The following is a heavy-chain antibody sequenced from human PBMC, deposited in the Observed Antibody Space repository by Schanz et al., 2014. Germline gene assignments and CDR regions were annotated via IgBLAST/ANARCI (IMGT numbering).Heavy chain of an antibody. CDR3: ARLSVAGRPHVNYWYFDL. Sequence: QVQLVQSWAEVKGPGASVKVSCKASGYTLSAYSLHWVRQAPGQGLEWMGIVNPSVRGTHFAREFQGRVTVTSDTSTSTVYMELSGLRSDDTAVYYCARLSVAGRPHVNYWYFDLWGRGTLVTVSS. D-gene: IGHD6-19*01. CDR2: VNPSVRGT. V-gene: IGHV1-46*01. J-gene: IGHJ2*01. CDR1: GYTLSAYS.